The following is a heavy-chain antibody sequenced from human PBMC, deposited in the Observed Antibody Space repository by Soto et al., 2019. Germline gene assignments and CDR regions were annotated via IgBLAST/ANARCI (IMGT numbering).Heavy chain of an antibody. D-gene: IGHD3-3*01. CDR2: IYYSGST. J-gene: IGHJ4*02. Sequence: SETLSLTCTVSGGSISSGGYYWSWIRQHPGKGLEWIGYIYYSGSTYYNPSLKSRVTISVDTSKNQFSLKLSSVTAADTAVYYCARVGITIFGVFDYWGQGTLVTVSS. CDR3: ARVGITIFGVFDY. CDR1: GGSISSGGYY. V-gene: IGHV4-31*03.